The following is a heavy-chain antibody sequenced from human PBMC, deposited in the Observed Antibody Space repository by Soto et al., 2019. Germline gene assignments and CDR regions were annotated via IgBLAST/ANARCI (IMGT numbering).Heavy chain of an antibody. V-gene: IGHV3-30-3*01. Sequence: GGSLRLSCAASGFTFSSYAMHWVRQAPGKGLEWVAVISYDGSNKYYADSVKGRFTISRDNSKNTLYLQMNSLRAEDTAVYYCARDLVAVAGPFDYWGQGTLVTVSS. CDR2: ISYDGSNK. D-gene: IGHD6-19*01. J-gene: IGHJ4*02. CDR3: ARDLVAVAGPFDY. CDR1: GFTFSSYA.